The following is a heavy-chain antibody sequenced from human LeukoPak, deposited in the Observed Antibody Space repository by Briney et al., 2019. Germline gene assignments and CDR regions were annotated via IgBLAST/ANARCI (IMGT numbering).Heavy chain of an antibody. J-gene: IGHJ6*02. CDR1: GYTFTGYY. CDR3: ARDPRYSSGWRYGMDV. D-gene: IGHD6-19*01. CDR2: INPNSGGT. V-gene: IGHV1-2*02. Sequence: GASVKVSCKASGYTFTGYYMHWVRQAPGQGLEWMGWINPNSGGTNYAQKFQGRVTMTRDTSISTAYMELSRLRSDDTAVYYCARDPRYSSGWRYGMDVWGQGTTVTVSS.